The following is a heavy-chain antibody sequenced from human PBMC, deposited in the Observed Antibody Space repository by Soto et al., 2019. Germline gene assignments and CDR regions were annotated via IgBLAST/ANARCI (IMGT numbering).Heavy chain of an antibody. CDR2: SSINNGKT. CDR3: ARHTDDVHYVSGSDYYGMDV. J-gene: IGHJ6*02. Sequence: QVQLVQSGGEVKKPGASVKVSCQAAGYTFTRFGITWVRQAPGQGLEWMGWSSINNGKTNYAQKFQGRVTMTTDTSTNTAYMELRSLRSDDMAVYYCARHTDDVHYVSGSDYYGMDVWGQGSTVTVSS. D-gene: IGHD3-16*01. V-gene: IGHV1-18*03. CDR1: GYTFTRFG.